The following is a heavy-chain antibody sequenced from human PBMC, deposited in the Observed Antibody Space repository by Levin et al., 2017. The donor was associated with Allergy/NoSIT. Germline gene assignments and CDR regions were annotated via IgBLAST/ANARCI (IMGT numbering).Heavy chain of an antibody. D-gene: IGHD3-10*01. V-gene: IGHV2-5*02. CDR2: IYWDDDK. CDR1: GFSLSTSGVG. J-gene: IGHJ3*02. CDR3: AHSERVRGVILSDAFDI. Sequence: SGPTLVKPTQTLTLTCTFSGFSLSTSGVGVGWIRQPPGKALEWLALIYWDDDKRYSPSLKSRLTITKDTSKNQVVLTMTNMDPVDTATYYCAHSERVRGVILSDAFDIWGQGTMVTVSS.